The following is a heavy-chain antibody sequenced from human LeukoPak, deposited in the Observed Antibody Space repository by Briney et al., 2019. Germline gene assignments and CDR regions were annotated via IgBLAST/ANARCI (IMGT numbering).Heavy chain of an antibody. CDR1: GFTFSDYS. CDR2: ISSSSSYI. J-gene: IGHJ4*02. Sequence: GGSLRLSCAASGFTFSDYSMNWVRQAPGKGLEWVSSISSSSSYIYYADSVKGRFTISRDNAKNSLYLQMNSLRAEDTAVYYCATGIVVRDIFDYWGQGTLVTVSS. D-gene: IGHD6-19*01. V-gene: IGHV3-21*04. CDR3: ATGIVVRDIFDY.